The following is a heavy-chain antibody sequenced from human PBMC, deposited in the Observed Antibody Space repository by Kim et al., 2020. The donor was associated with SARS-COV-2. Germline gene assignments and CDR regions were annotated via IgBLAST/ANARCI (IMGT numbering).Heavy chain of an antibody. CDR3: VKDPDAYNWNGDPMDV. Sequence: GGSLRLSCSTSGFTFSNYAMHWVRQAPGKGLEYVSGISSNGDTSYYADSVKGRFTIFRDSSKSMLYLQMSSLRAEDTGVFYCVKDPDAYNWNGDPMDVWGQGTAVTVSS. D-gene: IGHD1-20*01. V-gene: IGHV3-64D*06. CDR1: GFTFSNYA. CDR2: ISSNGDTS. J-gene: IGHJ6*02.